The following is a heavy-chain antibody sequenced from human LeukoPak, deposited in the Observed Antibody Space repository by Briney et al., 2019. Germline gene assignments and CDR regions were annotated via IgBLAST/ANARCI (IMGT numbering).Heavy chain of an antibody. D-gene: IGHD4/OR15-4a*01. V-gene: IGHV4-59*08. CDR1: GGSISSYY. Sequence: SETLSLTCTVSGGSISSYYWSLIRQPPGKGLEWIGYIYYSGSTNYNPSLKSRVTISVDTSKNQFSLKLSSVTAADTAVYYCARHGDYRPYYFDYWGQGTLVTVSS. CDR2: IYYSGST. CDR3: ARHGDYRPYYFDY. J-gene: IGHJ4*02.